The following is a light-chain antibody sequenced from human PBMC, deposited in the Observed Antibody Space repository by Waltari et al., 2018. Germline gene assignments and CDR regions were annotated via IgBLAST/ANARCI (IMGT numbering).Light chain of an antibody. V-gene: IGKV4-1*01. CDR1: QSLFSTSNSKTY. CDR3: HHYYIPPLT. Sequence: DIVMTQSPDFLAVSLGERATINCKSSQSLFSTSNSKTYLSWYPQTPGQPPKLLIYWASTRGSGVPDRFSGSGSGTDFTLTISSLQAEDVAVYYCHHYYIPPLTFGQGTRLEIK. CDR2: WAS. J-gene: IGKJ5*01.